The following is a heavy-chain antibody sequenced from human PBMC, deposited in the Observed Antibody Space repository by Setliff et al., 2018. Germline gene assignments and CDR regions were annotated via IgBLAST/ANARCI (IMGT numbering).Heavy chain of an antibody. CDR2: IKQDGSTK. D-gene: IGHD3-22*01. Sequence: PGGSLRLSCAASGFTFSAHYMDWLRQAPGKGLEWVADIKQDGSTKYYLDSVKGRFTISRDNAKRSLYLQMNGLRADDTGVYYCVRDGADNYDAFDNWGQGTLVTVSS. J-gene: IGHJ3*02. CDR1: GFTFSAHY. CDR3: VRDGADNYDAFDN. V-gene: IGHV3-7*01.